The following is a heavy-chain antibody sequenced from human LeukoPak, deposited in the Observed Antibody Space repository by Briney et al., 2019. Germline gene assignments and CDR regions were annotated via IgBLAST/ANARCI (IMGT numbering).Heavy chain of an antibody. CDR3: ARGEKIDTAMVLYYFDY. CDR2: ISSNGGST. CDR1: GFTFSSYA. Sequence: GGSLRLSCAASGFTFSSYAMHWVRQAPGKGLEYVSPISSNGGSTYYANSVKGRFTISRDNSKNTLYLQMGSLRAEDMAVYYCARGEKIDTAMVLYYFDYWGQGTLVTVSS. J-gene: IGHJ4*02. D-gene: IGHD5-18*01. V-gene: IGHV3-64*01.